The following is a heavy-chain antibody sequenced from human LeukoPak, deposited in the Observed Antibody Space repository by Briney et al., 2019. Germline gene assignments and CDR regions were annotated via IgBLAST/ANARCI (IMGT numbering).Heavy chain of an antibody. CDR1: GYTFTSYG. D-gene: IGHD3-22*01. CDR2: MNPDSGNT. Sequence: ASVKVSCKASGYTFTSYGINWVRQATGQGLEWMGWMNPDSGNTGYAQKFQGRVTMTRNTSISTAYMELSSLRSEDTAVYYCARSVYYDSSGYYYSDAFDIWGQGTMVTVSS. V-gene: IGHV1-8*01. J-gene: IGHJ3*02. CDR3: ARSVYYDSSGYYYSDAFDI.